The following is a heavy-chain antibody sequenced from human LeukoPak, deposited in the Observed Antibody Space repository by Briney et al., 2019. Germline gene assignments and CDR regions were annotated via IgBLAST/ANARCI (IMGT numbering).Heavy chain of an antibody. Sequence: SETLSVTCTVSGGSISSGDYYWSWIRQPPGKGLEWIGYIYYSGSTYYNPSLKSRVTISVDTSKNQFSLKLSSVTAADTAVYYCASSIAAATYGYWGQGTLVTVSS. D-gene: IGHD6-13*01. CDR1: GGSISSGDYY. CDR3: ASSIAAATYGY. J-gene: IGHJ4*02. CDR2: IYYSGST. V-gene: IGHV4-30-4*08.